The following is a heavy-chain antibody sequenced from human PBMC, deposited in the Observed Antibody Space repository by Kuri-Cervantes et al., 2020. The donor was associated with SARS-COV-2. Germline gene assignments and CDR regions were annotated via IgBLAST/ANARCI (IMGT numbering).Heavy chain of an antibody. D-gene: IGHD5-18*01. Sequence: ASVKVSCKASGYTFTSYDINWVRQATGQGLEWMGWMNPNSGNTGYAQKFQGRVTITADESTSTAYMELSSLRSEDTAVYYCARDVPGYSYGLSPFHYYYYGMDVWGQGTTVTVS. CDR3: ARDVPGYSYGLSPFHYYYYGMDV. V-gene: IGHV1-8*01. CDR1: GYTFTSYD. J-gene: IGHJ6*02. CDR2: MNPNSGNT.